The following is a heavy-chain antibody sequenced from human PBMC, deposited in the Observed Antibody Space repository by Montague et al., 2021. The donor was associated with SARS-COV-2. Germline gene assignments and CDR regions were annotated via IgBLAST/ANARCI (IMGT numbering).Heavy chain of an antibody. J-gene: IGHJ4*02. CDR1: GFTFSSYA. CDR2: ISYDGSNK. CDR3: ARVGSGSYYGYFDY. D-gene: IGHD1-26*01. Sequence: CAASGFTFSSYAMHWVRQAPGKGLEWVAVISYDGSNKYYADSVKGRFTISRDNSKNTLYLQMNSLRAEDTAVYYCARVGSGSYYGYFDYWGQGTLVTVSS. V-gene: IGHV3-30*04.